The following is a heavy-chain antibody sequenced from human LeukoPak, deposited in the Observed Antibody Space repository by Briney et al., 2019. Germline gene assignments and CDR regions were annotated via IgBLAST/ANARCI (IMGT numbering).Heavy chain of an antibody. CDR3: AREIREWELNWFDP. J-gene: IGHJ5*02. CDR2: IYHSGST. V-gene: IGHV4-4*02. Sequence: PSEILSLTCVDSGGSISSSNWWTWVRQPPGKGLEWIGEIYHSGSTNYNPSLKSRVTISVDKSKNQFSLKLSSVTAADTAVYYCAREIREWELNWFDPWGQGTLVTVSS. D-gene: IGHD1-26*01. CDR1: GGSISSSNW.